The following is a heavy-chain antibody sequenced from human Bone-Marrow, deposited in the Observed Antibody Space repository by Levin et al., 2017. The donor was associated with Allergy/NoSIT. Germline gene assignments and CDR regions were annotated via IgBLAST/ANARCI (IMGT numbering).Heavy chain of an antibody. CDR1: GFTFSSYA. J-gene: IGHJ4*02. Sequence: GESLKISCVASGFTFSSYAMYWVRQAPGKGLEWVTLISYDGSDEFYADSVKGRFTISRDNSDDTVYLQMNNLRRDDTGVYYCARKEGYDLWSGSDWGQGTLVTVSS. D-gene: IGHD3-3*01. CDR3: ARKEGYDLWSGSD. CDR2: ISYDGSDE. V-gene: IGHV3-30*03.